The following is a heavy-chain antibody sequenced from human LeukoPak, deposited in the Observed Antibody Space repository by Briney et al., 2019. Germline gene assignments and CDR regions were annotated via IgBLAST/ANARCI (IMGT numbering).Heavy chain of an antibody. V-gene: IGHV3-7*01. CDR2: KKQDGSEK. Sequence: GGSLRLSCAASGFTFSSYWMSWVRQAPGKGLEWVANKKQDGSEKYYVDSVKGRFTISRDNAKNSLYLQMNSLRAEDTAVYYCARRGYDSSGYYLFHDAFDIWGQGTMVTVSS. CDR1: GFTFSSYW. CDR3: ARRGYDSSGYYLFHDAFDI. D-gene: IGHD3-22*01. J-gene: IGHJ3*02.